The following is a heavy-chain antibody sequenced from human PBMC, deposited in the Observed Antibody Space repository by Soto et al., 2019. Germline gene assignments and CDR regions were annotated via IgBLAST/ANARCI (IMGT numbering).Heavy chain of an antibody. CDR2: INPNSGGT. D-gene: IGHD2-2*01. J-gene: IGHJ4*02. Sequence: ASVKVSCKASGYTFTGYYMHWVRQAPGQGLEWMGWINPNSGGTNYAQKFQGRVTMTRDTSISTAYMELSRLRSDDTAVYYCARRRGYCSSTGCSPFDYWGQGTLVTVSS. CDR3: ARRRGYCSSTGCSPFDY. V-gene: IGHV1-2*02. CDR1: GYTFTGYY.